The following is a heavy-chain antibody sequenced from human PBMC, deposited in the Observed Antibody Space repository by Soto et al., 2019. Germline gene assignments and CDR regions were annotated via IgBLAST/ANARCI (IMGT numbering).Heavy chain of an antibody. CDR3: ARYPNDAFDI. CDR2: IIPIFGTA. CDR1: GGTFSSYA. Sequence: ASVHVSCKASGGTFSSYAISWVRQAPGQGLEWMGGIIPIFGTANYAQKFQGRVTITADESTSTAYMELSSLRSEDTAVYYCARYPNDAFDIWGQGTMVTVSS. V-gene: IGHV1-69*13. J-gene: IGHJ3*02.